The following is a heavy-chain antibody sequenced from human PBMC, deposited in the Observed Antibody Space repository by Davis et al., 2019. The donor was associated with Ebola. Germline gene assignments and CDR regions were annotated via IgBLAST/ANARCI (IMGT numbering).Heavy chain of an antibody. J-gene: IGHJ4*02. CDR2: IRYDGSNK. CDR3: ASHGLGFGAEQIFDY. V-gene: IGHV3-30*02. Sequence: GESLKISCAASGFTFSSYGMHWVRQAPGKGLEWVAFIRYDGSNKYYADSVKGRFTISRDNSKNTLYLQMNSLRAEDTAVYYCASHGLGFGAEQIFDYWGQGTLVTVSS. CDR1: GFTFSSYG. D-gene: IGHD3-10*01.